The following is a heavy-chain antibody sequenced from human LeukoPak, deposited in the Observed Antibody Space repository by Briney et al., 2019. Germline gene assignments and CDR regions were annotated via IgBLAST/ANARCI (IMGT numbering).Heavy chain of an antibody. V-gene: IGHV3-30*18. CDR2: ISYEGTNK. CDR1: GFTFSRHV. J-gene: IGHJ4*02. Sequence: GGSLRLSCAASGFTFSRHVVHWVRQTPGKGLEWLAYISYEGTNKLYLDSEKGRFTISRDNSKNTLYLQMNSLRVDDTAIYYCAKSRSGSANWALRIFDNWGQGTLVSVSS. D-gene: IGHD3-10*01. CDR3: AKSRSGSANWALRIFDN.